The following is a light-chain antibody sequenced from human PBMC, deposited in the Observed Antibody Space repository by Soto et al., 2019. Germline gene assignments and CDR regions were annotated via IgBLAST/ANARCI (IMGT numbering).Light chain of an antibody. CDR3: QQYDIYST. J-gene: IGKJ1*01. CDR1: QSISSW. CDR2: KAS. V-gene: IGKV1-5*03. Sequence: DIQMTQSPSTLSASVGDRVTITCRASQSISSWLAWYQQKPGKAPKLLIYKASSLESGVPSRFSGSGSGTEFTLTISSLQPDDFATYYCQQYDIYSTFDQGTKVEIK.